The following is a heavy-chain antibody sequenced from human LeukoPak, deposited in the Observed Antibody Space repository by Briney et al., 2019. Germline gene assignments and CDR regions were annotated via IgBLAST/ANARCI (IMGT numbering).Heavy chain of an antibody. D-gene: IGHD3-10*01. Sequence: GGSLRLSCAASGFTFSSFWMSWVRQAPGKGLEWVANIKQDGSEKYYVDSVKGRFTISRDNAKNSLYLQMNSLRAEDTAVYYCARARYGSGSYYFDYWGQGTLVTVSS. CDR1: GFTFSSFW. CDR2: IKQDGSEK. CDR3: ARARYGSGSYYFDY. J-gene: IGHJ4*02. V-gene: IGHV3-7*03.